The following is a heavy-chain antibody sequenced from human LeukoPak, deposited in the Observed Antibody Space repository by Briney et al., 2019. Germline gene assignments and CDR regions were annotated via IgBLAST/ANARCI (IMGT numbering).Heavy chain of an antibody. CDR1: GFTFSNYW. D-gene: IGHD3-3*01. V-gene: IGHV3-7*03. CDR3: ARPRGDDAYDFWSDRPFDY. CDR2: IKQDGSET. J-gene: IGHJ4*02. Sequence: GGSLRLSCAASGFTFSNYWMSWVRQAPGKGLEWVANIKQDGSETYYVDAVKGRFTISRDNAMESLFLQMNSLRAEDTAVYYCARPRGDDAYDFWSDRPFDYWGQGALVTVSS.